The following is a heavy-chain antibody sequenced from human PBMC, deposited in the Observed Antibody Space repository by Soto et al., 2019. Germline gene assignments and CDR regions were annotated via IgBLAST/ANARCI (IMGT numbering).Heavy chain of an antibody. CDR2: IYKSATT. V-gene: IGHV4-30-4*01. CDR1: GDSVSNLDYF. D-gene: IGHD7-27*01. Sequence: SETLSLTCSVSGDSVSNLDYFWAWIRQPPGQALEYIGYIYKSATTYYNPSFESRVAISVDTSKSQFSLNVTSVTAADTAVYFCARGRYCLTGRCFPNWFDSWGQGALVTVSS. CDR3: ARGRYCLTGRCFPNWFDS. J-gene: IGHJ5*01.